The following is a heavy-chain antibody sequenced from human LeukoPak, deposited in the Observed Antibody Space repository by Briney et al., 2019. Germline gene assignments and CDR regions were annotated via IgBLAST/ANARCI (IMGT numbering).Heavy chain of an antibody. CDR3: VRDLDTTMAARYLFES. CDR1: GYSFTNYG. CDR2: ISPYNDNA. Sequence: GASVKVSCKASGYSFTNYGISWVRQAPGQGLEWMGWISPYNDNANYAQKLQGRVTMTTDTSTTTVYMEVRSLRSDDTAVYYCVRDLDTTMAARYLFESWDQGTLVTVSS. D-gene: IGHD5-18*01. V-gene: IGHV1-18*01. J-gene: IGHJ4*02.